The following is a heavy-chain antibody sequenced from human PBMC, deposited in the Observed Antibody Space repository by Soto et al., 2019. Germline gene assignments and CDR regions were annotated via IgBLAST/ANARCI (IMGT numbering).Heavy chain of an antibody. V-gene: IGHV3-72*01. Sequence: EVQLVESGGGLVQPGGSLRLSCSVSGFTLSDHYIDWVRQAPGKGLEWVGRSRNQANGYSTIYAASVTGRFTTSRDNSMNLVYLQMGSLRTEDTAVYYCVRDTYFSDSSSYTRCFDFWCQGALVTVSS. J-gene: IGHJ4*02. CDR3: VRDTYFSDSSSYTRCFDF. CDR1: GFTLSDHY. CDR2: SRNQANGYST. D-gene: IGHD3-22*01.